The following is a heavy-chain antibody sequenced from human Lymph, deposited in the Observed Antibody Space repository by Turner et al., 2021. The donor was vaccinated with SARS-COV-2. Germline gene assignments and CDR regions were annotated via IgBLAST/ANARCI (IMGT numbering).Heavy chain of an antibody. J-gene: IGHJ4*02. CDR2: ISYDGTNK. D-gene: IGHD3-3*01. CDR3: ASNFWSAYRLDY. Sequence: QVQLVESGGGVVQPGRSLRLSCAASGFTLSNYAMHWVRQAPGNGLEWVAVISYDGTNKYYADSVEGRFTIARDNSKNTLYLQMNSLRSEDTAVYYCASNFWSAYRLDYWGQGTLVTVSS. CDR1: GFTLSNYA. V-gene: IGHV3-30-3*01.